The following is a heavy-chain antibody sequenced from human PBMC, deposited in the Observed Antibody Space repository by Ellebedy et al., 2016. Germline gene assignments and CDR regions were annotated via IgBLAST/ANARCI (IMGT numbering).Heavy chain of an antibody. D-gene: IGHD4-23*01. Sequence: SETLSLTCTVSGRSISSYYWSWIRQPPGKGLEWIGFMYYSGSTNYNPDFEGRLTISTDTSQNQIFLRLTSVTAADTAVYYCARDYIGNSGAPHYWGQGSLVTVSS. CDR1: GRSISSYY. CDR3: ARDYIGNSGAPHY. J-gene: IGHJ4*02. CDR2: MYYSGST. V-gene: IGHV4-59*01.